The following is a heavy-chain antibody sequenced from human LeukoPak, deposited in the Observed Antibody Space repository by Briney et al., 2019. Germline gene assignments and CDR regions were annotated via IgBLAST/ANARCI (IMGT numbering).Heavy chain of an antibody. CDR2: ISYDGSNK. CDR3: AKDFGVPDGHFDY. Sequence: GGSLRLSCAASGFTFSSYGMHWIRQAPGKGLEWVAVISYDGSNKYYADSVKGRFTISRDNSKNTLYLQMNSLRAEDTAVYYCAKDFGVPDGHFDYWGQGTLVTVSS. CDR1: GFTFSSYG. J-gene: IGHJ4*02. V-gene: IGHV3-30*18. D-gene: IGHD5-24*01.